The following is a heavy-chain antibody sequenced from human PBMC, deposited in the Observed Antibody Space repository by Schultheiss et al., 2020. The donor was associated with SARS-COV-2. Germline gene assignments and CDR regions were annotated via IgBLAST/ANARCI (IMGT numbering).Heavy chain of an antibody. D-gene: IGHD6-19*01. J-gene: IGHJ4*02. CDR2: INHSGSA. Sequence: SETLSLTCAVSAGSFSDYYWGWIRQPPGKGLQWIGEINHSGSANYNPSLKSRVTISVDTSKNQFSLRLSSVTAADTAVYYCARIQWLGYPPFDYWGQGTLVTVSS. V-gene: IGHV4-34*01. CDR1: AGSFSDYY. CDR3: ARIQWLGYPPFDY.